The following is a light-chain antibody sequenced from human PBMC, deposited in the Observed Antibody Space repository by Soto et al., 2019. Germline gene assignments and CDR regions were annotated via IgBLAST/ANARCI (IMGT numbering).Light chain of an antibody. CDR2: AAS. J-gene: IGKJ5*01. V-gene: IGKV1-9*01. Sequence: DIEMTQSPSSLSASVGDSVTITCRASQSISNFLTWYRKSPGRAPELLIYAASTLQSGVPSRFSGSGSGTEFTLTISSLQPEDFATYYCQQLNSYLITFGQGTRLEIK. CDR1: QSISNF. CDR3: QQLNSYLIT.